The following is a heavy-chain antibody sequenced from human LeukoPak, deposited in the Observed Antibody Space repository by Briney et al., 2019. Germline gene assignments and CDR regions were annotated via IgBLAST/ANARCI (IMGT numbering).Heavy chain of an antibody. CDR1: GYTFTSYY. D-gene: IGHD3-22*01. CDR3: WAYYYDSSGYYYFDS. CDR2: INPSGGST. Sequence: GASVKVSCKASGYTFTSYYMHWVRQAPGQGLEWMGIINPSGGSTSYAQKFQGRVTMTRDTSTSTVYMELSSLRSEDTAVYYCWAYYYDSSGYYYFDSWGQGTLVTVSS. J-gene: IGHJ4*02. V-gene: IGHV1-46*01.